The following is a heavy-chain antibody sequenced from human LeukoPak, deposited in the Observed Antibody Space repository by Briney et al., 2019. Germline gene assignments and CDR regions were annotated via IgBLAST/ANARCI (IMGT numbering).Heavy chain of an antibody. D-gene: IGHD1-26*01. CDR1: GGSFSGYY. V-gene: IGHV4-34*01. J-gene: IGHJ4*02. CDR3: ARAEGGIVGAYYFDY. CDR2: ISHSGST. Sequence: SETLSLTCAAYGGSFSGYYWSWIRQPPGKGLDWIGEISHSGSTHYNPNPSLKSRVTMSVDTSKNQFSLKLSSVTAADTAVYYCARAEGGIVGAYYFDYWGQGTLVTVSS.